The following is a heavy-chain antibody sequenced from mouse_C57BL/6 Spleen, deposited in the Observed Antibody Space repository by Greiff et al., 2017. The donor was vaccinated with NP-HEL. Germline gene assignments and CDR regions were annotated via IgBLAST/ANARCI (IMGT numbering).Heavy chain of an antibody. J-gene: IGHJ4*01. V-gene: IGHV5-17*01. CDR1: GFTFSDYG. D-gene: IGHD2-4*01. Sequence: EVQGVESGGGLVKPGGSLKLSCAASGFTFSDYGMHWVRQAPEKGLEWVAYISSGSSTIYYADTVKGRFTISRDNAKNTLFLQMTSLRSEDTAMYYCARKIYYDYGYAMDYWGQGTSVTVSS. CDR3: ARKIYYDYGYAMDY. CDR2: ISSGSSTI.